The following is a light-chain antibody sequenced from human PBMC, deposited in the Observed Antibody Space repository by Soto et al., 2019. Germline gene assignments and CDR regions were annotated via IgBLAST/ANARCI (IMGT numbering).Light chain of an antibody. CDR1: QSISTY. CDR3: QHGYSTPLT. Sequence: QMTQSPSSLSASLGDRVTITCRASQSISTYLHWHQQKPGKAPNLLIYAASTLQSGVPSRFSGSGSGTDFTLTISSLQPEDFATYFCQHGYSTPLTFGGGTKVDIK. CDR2: AAS. J-gene: IGKJ4*01. V-gene: IGKV1-39*01.